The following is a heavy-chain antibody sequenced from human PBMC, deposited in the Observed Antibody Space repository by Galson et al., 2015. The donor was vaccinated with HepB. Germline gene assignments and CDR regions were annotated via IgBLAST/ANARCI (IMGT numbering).Heavy chain of an antibody. CDR1: GFTVSGNY. CDR2: ISGGGTT. V-gene: IGHV3-66*01. D-gene: IGHD6-13*01. Sequence: SLRLSCAASGFTVSGNYMTWVRQAPGKGLEWVSVISGGGTTYFADSMKVSFTISRDNSKNTLYLQMNSLRVEDTGVYYCAGGGYSTRPFDYWGQGTLVTVSS. CDR3: AGGGYSTRPFDY. J-gene: IGHJ4*02.